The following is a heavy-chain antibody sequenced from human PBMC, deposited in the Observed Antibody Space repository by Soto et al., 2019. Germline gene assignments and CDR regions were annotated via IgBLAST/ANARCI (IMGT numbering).Heavy chain of an antibody. Sequence: GGSLRLSCAASGFTFNTYGMTWVRQAPGKGLEWVSTVSGSGGGTYYADSVKGRFTISRVNSKNTMHLQMSNLRAEDTAVYFCARIGPYCGGDCYPDFDFWGLGTPVTVSS. J-gene: IGHJ4*02. CDR2: VSGSGGGT. D-gene: IGHD2-21*02. CDR3: ARIGPYCGGDCYPDFDF. CDR1: GFTFNTYG. V-gene: IGHV3-23*01.